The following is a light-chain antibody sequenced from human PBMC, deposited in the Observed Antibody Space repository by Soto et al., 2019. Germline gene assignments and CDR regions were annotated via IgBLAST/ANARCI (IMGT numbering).Light chain of an antibody. CDR3: TSYTCSLSLYV. CDR2: DVY. Sequence: QSVLTQPASVSGSRLQSIAISCTGXRTAGDGYDYVSWYQQHPGQAPQLIIYDVYNRPSGVSHRFSGSKSGDTASLPISGLQAEDEADYHCTSYTCSLSLYVFGTRTMLPVL. J-gene: IGLJ1*01. V-gene: IGLV2-14*03. CDR1: RTAGDGYDY.